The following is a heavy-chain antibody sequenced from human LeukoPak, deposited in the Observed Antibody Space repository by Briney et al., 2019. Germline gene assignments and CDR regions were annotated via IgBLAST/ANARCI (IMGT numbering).Heavy chain of an antibody. CDR2: IYTGDSDT. Sequence: GESLKISCKDSGNSLTTYWIAWVRQMPGKGLEWMGIIYTGDSDTRYSPSFQGQVTISADKSINTAYLQWSSLKASDTAMYYCARHLSYSNYADNWRQGTLVTVSS. D-gene: IGHD4-11*01. CDR3: ARHLSYSNYADN. J-gene: IGHJ4*02. CDR1: GNSLTTYW. V-gene: IGHV5-51*01.